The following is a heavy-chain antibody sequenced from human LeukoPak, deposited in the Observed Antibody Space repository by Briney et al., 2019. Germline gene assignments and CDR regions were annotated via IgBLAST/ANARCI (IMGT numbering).Heavy chain of an antibody. Sequence: GGSLRLSCAASGFTFTNAWMSWVRQAPGKGLEWGGRIKSKTDGGTTDYAAPVKGGFTISRDDSKNTLYLQMNSLKTEDTAVYYCTTDPDTAMLIFDYWGQGTLVTVSS. D-gene: IGHD5-18*01. CDR3: TTDPDTAMLIFDY. V-gene: IGHV3-15*01. CDR2: IKSKTDGGTT. J-gene: IGHJ4*02. CDR1: GFTFTNAW.